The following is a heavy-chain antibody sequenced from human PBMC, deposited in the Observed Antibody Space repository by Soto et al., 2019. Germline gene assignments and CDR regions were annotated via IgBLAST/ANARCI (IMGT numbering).Heavy chain of an antibody. Sequence: PGPPVKVSCKASGYTFTSYGISWVRQAPGQGLEWMGWISAYNGNTNYAQKLQGRVTMTTDTSTSTAYMELRSLRSDDTAVYYCARGIELDYYDSSGYFPNYWGQGTLVTVSS. CDR2: ISAYNGNT. CDR1: GYTFTSYG. V-gene: IGHV1-18*01. J-gene: IGHJ4*02. CDR3: ARGIELDYYDSSGYFPNY. D-gene: IGHD3-22*01.